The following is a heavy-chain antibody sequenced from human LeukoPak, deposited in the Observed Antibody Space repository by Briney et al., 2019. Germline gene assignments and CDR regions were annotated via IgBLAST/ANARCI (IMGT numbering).Heavy chain of an antibody. CDR2: IYYSGST. Sequence: KSSETLSLTCTVSGGSISSYYWSWIRQPPGKGLEWIGYIYYSGSTNYNPSLKSRVTISVDTSKNQFSLKLSSVTAADTAVYYCARFPYGSGDYYYGMDVWGQGTTVTVSS. D-gene: IGHD3-10*01. CDR3: ARFPYGSGDYYYGMDV. J-gene: IGHJ6*02. V-gene: IGHV4-59*08. CDR1: GGSISSYY.